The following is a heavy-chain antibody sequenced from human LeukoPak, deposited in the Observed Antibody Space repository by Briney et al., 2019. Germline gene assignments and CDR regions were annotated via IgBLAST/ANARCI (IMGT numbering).Heavy chain of an antibody. CDR2: ISSTSSTV. CDR1: GFSFSDSY. J-gene: IGHJ3*02. Sequence: GGSLRLSCAASGFSFSDSYMSWIRQTPEKGLEWISYISSTSSTVFSVDSLRGRFTISRDNSKNTVYLQMNSLRAEDTAVYYCARDRSGSYSDAFDIWGQGTMVTVSS. V-gene: IGHV3-11*04. D-gene: IGHD1-26*01. CDR3: ARDRSGSYSDAFDI.